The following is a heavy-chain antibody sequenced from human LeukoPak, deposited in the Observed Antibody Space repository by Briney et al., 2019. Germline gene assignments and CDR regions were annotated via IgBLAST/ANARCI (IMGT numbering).Heavy chain of an antibody. CDR2: INPSGGST. V-gene: IGHV1-46*01. CDR1: GFTFTNYY. D-gene: IGHD5-12*01. CDR3: AREHSGYDS. Sequence: GGSLRLSCAASGFTFTNYYMHWVRQAPGQGLEWMGIINPSGGSTNYAQKFQGRVTMTRDTSTSTVYMELSSLRSEDTAVYYCAREHSGYDSWGQGTLLTVSS. J-gene: IGHJ5*02.